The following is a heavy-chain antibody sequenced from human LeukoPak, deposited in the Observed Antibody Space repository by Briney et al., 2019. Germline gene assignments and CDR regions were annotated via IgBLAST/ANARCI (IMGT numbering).Heavy chain of an antibody. J-gene: IGHJ4*02. Sequence: SVKVSCKASGGTFSSYAITWVRQAPGQGLEWMGRIIPIFGTANYAQKFQGRVTITTDESTSTAYMELSTLRSDDTAVYYCARERPPGDSSNWFLEGYFDIWGQGTLATVSS. CDR3: ARERPPGDSSNWFLEGYFDI. CDR1: GGTFSSYA. V-gene: IGHV1-69*05. CDR2: IIPIFGTA. D-gene: IGHD6-13*01.